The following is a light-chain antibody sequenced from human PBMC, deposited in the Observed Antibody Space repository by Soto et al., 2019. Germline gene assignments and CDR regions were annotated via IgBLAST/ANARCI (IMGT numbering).Light chain of an antibody. CDR3: SSFAGSNNFPYV. V-gene: IGLV2-8*01. J-gene: IGLJ1*01. Sequence: QSVLTQPPSASGSPGQSVTISCTGTSSDVGAYDYVSWYQQHPGKAPKLMIYEINKRPSGVPDRFSGSKSGNTASLTGSGLQAEDEADYYCSSFAGSNNFPYVFGTGTKVT. CDR1: SSDVGAYDY. CDR2: EIN.